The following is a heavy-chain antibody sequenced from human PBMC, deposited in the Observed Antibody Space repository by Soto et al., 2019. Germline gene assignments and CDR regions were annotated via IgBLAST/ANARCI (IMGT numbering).Heavy chain of an antibody. J-gene: IGHJ6*02. Sequence: PGGSLRLSCAASGFPLSTYGMTWVRQAPGKGLEWVSAITGTGGNTYYVDSVKGRFTSSRGNSKNMLYLQMNSLRVEDTAVYYCARIRGYWYGLDVWGQGTTVTVSS. CDR3: ARIRGYWYGLDV. V-gene: IGHV3-23*01. CDR2: ITGTGGNT. CDR1: GFPLSTYG.